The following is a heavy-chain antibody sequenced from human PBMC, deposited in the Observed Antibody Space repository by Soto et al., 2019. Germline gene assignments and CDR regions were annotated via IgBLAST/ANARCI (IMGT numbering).Heavy chain of an antibody. D-gene: IGHD2-15*01. V-gene: IGHV4-30-2*01. CDR3: ARGRGATSGDAFDI. J-gene: IGHJ3*02. CDR1: GGSISSGGYS. Sequence: QLQLQESGSGLVKPSQTLSLTCAVSGGSISSGGYSWSWIRQPPGKVLEWIGYIYHSGSTYYNPSLKSRVTISVDRSKNQLSLKLSSVTAADTAVYYCARGRGATSGDAFDIWGQGTMVTVSS. CDR2: IYHSGST.